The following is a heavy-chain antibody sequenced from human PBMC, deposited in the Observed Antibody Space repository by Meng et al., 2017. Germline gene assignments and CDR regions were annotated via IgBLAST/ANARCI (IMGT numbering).Heavy chain of an antibody. CDR2: INHSGST. CDR3: ARAVLYYGSGMGGMDV. CDR1: GGSFSGYY. V-gene: IGHV4-34*01. Sequence: SETLSLTCAVYGGSFSGYYWSWIRQPPGKGLEWIGEINHSGSTNYNPSLKSRVTISVDTSKNQFSLKLSSVTAADTAVYYCARAVLYYGSGMGGMDVWGQGTTVTVSS. D-gene: IGHD3-10*01. J-gene: IGHJ6*02.